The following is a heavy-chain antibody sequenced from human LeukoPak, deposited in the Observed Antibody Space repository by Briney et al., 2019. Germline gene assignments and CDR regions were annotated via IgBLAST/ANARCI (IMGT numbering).Heavy chain of an antibody. V-gene: IGHV3-15*01. Sequence: NTGRSLRLSRAAAGLTFSNAWMSWVRQAPGKRLGWVGRIKSKTDGGITDYAATVKGRFNISRDDSKNTLYLQMNSLETEDTAVYYCTTEAFDYWGQGTLVTVSS. CDR3: TTEAFDY. CDR1: GLTFSNAW. J-gene: IGHJ4*02. CDR2: IKSKTDGGIT.